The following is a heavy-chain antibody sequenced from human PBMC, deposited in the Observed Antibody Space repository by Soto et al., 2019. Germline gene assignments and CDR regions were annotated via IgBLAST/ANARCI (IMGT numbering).Heavy chain of an antibody. J-gene: IGHJ5*02. CDR3: ARDHSLWFGESFDP. V-gene: IGHV1-18*01. CDR1: GYTFPSDG. CDR2: ISAYNGNT. Sequence: ASVKVSCKASGYTFPSDGIGWVRQAPGQGLEWMGWISAYNGNTNYAQKLQGRVTMTTDTSTSTAYMELRSLRSDDTAVYYCARDHSLWFGESFDPWGQGTLVTVSS. D-gene: IGHD3-10*01.